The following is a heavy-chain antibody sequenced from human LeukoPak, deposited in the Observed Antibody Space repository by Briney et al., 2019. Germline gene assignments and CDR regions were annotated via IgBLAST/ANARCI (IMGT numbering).Heavy chain of an antibody. D-gene: IGHD6-13*01. Sequence: GGSLRLSCAASGFTFSSYGMHWVRQAPGKGLEWVAFIRYDGSNKYYADSVKGRFTISRDNSKNTLYLQMNSLRAEDTAVYYCAKDPPQPRSSWFDYWGQGTLVTVSS. V-gene: IGHV3-30*02. CDR2: IRYDGSNK. CDR3: AKDPPQPRSSWFDY. J-gene: IGHJ4*02. CDR1: GFTFSSYG.